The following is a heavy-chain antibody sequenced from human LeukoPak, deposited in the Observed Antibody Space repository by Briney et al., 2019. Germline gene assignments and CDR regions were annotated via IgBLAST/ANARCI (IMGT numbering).Heavy chain of an antibody. CDR1: GGSISSNVYY. CDR2: IFYSGST. D-gene: IGHD3-22*01. Sequence: SETLSLTCTVSGGSISSNVYYWGWIRQPPGKGLEWIGSIFYSGSTYYNPSLKSRLTISVDTSKNQFSLKLSSVTAADTAVYYCARDQYDSTGYPHDAFDIWGPGTMVTVSS. CDR3: ARDQYDSTGYPHDAFDI. V-gene: IGHV4-39*07. J-gene: IGHJ3*02.